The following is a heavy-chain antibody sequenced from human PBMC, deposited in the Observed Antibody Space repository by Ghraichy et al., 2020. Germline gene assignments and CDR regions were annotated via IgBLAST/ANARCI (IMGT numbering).Heavy chain of an antibody. D-gene: IGHD4-17*01. CDR1: GFTFSSYT. Sequence: GGSLRLSCAASGFTFSSYTLSWVRQAPGKGLEWVSAISGYGETTYYADLVKGRFTISRDNSENTLYLQMNRLRAEATAEYCCVKDSTREGGDYVFYWGQGTLVTVSS. CDR3: VKDSTREGGDYVFY. V-gene: IGHV3-23*01. CDR2: ISGYGETT. J-gene: IGHJ4*02.